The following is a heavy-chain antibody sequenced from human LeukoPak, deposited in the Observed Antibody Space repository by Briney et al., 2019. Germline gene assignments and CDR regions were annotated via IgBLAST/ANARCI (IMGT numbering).Heavy chain of an antibody. V-gene: IGHV4-39*01. CDR1: GGSISSSSYY. Sequence: SETLSLTCTVSGGSISSSSYYWGWIRQPPGKGLERIGSIYYSGSTYYNPSLKSRVTISVDTSKNQFSLKLSSVTAADTAVYYCARPREIAVAGRAFDYWGQGTLVTVSS. CDR3: ARPREIAVAGRAFDY. D-gene: IGHD6-19*01. J-gene: IGHJ4*02. CDR2: IYYSGST.